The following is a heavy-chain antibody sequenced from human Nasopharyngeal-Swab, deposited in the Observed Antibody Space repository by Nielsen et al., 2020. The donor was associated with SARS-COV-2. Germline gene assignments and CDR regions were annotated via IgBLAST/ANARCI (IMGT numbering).Heavy chain of an antibody. CDR2: IYPGDSDT. V-gene: IGHV5-51*01. Sequence: GESLKISCKGSGYSFTSYWIGWVRQMPGKGLEWMGIIYPGDSDTRYSPSFQGQVTISADKSISNAYLQWRSLKASDTAMYYCARTYYYYSSGPEYFQHWGQGTLVTVSS. D-gene: IGHD3-22*01. CDR1: GYSFTSYW. CDR3: ARTYYYYSSGPEYFQH. J-gene: IGHJ1*01.